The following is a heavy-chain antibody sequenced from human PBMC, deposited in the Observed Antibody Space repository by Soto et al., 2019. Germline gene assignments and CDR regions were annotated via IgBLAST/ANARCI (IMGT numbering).Heavy chain of an antibody. V-gene: IGHV3-15*07. D-gene: IGHD1-26*01. Sequence: GGSLRLSCAASGFTFSDAWINWVRQAPGKGLEWVGRIKSKADGGTTDFAALVKGRFAISRDDSKDMVYLQMNSLKTEDTAVYYCTTVSLFTLTIVRFDFWGHGTLVTVAS. CDR2: IKSKADGGTT. CDR1: GFTFSDAW. CDR3: TTVSLFTLTIVRFDF. J-gene: IGHJ4*01.